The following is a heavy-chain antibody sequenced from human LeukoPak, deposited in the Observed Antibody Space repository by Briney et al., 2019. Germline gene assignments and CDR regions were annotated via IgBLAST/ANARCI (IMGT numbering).Heavy chain of an antibody. D-gene: IGHD3-16*01. CDR1: GFTFSDYY. CDR3: ARDQAGGDYYYGMDV. Sequence: GGSLRLSCAASGFTFSDYYMSWIRQAPGKGLEWVSYISSSSSYTNYADSVKGRFTISRDNAKNSLYLQMNSLRAEDTAVYYCARDQAGGDYYYGMDVWGKGTTVTVSS. CDR2: ISSSSSYT. J-gene: IGHJ6*04. V-gene: IGHV3-11*06.